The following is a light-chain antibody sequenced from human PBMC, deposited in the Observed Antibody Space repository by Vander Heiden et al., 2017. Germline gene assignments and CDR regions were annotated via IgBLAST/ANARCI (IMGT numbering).Light chain of an antibody. CDR1: QGVTSGY. CDR3: QQYGSSPPIT. J-gene: IGKJ5*01. V-gene: IGKV3-20*01. CDR2: GAS. Sequence: TVFTQSPGTLSLSPGERATLSCRASQGVTSGYLAWDKRKPGQAPRLLIYGASSRGTGIPDRFSGSGSGTDFTLTISILEPEDFAVYYCQQYGSSPPITFGQGTRLEIK.